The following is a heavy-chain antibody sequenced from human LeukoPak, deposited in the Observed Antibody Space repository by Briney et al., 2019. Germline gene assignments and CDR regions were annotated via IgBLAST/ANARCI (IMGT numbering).Heavy chain of an antibody. CDR3: VRPEIDDYSRY. Sequence: SETLSLTCSVSGYSISSGYEWGWIRQPPGKRLEWIGSISQSGNTYDNLSLKSRVTMSVDTARNQFSLKLTSVTAADTAVYYCVRPEIDDYSRYWGRGMLVIVSS. J-gene: IGHJ4*02. D-gene: IGHD4-11*01. V-gene: IGHV4-38-2*02. CDR2: ISQSGNT. CDR1: GYSISSGYE.